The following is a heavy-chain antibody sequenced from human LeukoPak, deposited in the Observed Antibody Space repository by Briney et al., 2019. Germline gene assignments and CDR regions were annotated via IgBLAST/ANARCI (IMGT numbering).Heavy chain of an antibody. J-gene: IGHJ4*02. CDR1: GFTFSIYG. CDR2: IWEDGTNI. D-gene: IGHD3-22*01. CDR3: TRAYDGSGYYYGTGY. V-gene: IGHV3-33*01. Sequence: PGGSLRLSCAASGFTFSIYGMHWVRQAPGKGLEWVAVIWEDGTNIRYADSVKGRFTISRDNSKNTLYLQMNSLRAEDTAVYYCTRAYDGSGYYYGTGYWGQGTLVTVSS.